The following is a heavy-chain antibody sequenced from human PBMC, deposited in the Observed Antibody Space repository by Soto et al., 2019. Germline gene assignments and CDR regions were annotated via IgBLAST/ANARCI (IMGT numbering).Heavy chain of an antibody. CDR2: VHISGHS. V-gene: IGHV4-4*02. J-gene: IGHJ5*01. CDR3: ERVSQGCSANNCYFDP. D-gene: IGHD1-1*01. CDR1: GGSVRAPDW. Sequence: SETLSLTCTLSGGSVRAPDWWNWVRQSPDKGLEWIAEVHISGHSNYNPSLRSRVSVSIDSSKNQFYLNLNSVTAADTAIYYCERVSQGCSANNCYFDPWGQGTQVTVS.